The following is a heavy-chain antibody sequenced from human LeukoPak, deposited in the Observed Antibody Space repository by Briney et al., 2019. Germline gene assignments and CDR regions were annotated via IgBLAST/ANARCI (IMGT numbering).Heavy chain of an antibody. J-gene: IGHJ4*02. CDR2: IKSKTDGGTT. V-gene: IGHV3-15*01. Sequence: KPGGSLRLSCAASGFTFSNAWMSWVRQAPGKGLEWVGRIKSKTDGGTTDYAAPVKGRFTISRDDSKNTLYLQMNSLKTEDTAVYYCTTYSSSSWTPFDYWGQGTLVTVSS. CDR3: TTYSSSSWTPFDY. D-gene: IGHD6-13*01. CDR1: GFTFSNAW.